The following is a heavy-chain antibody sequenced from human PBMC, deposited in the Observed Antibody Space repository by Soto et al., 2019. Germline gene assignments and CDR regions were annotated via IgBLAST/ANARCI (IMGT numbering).Heavy chain of an antibody. CDR1: GFTFSSYA. V-gene: IGHV3-23*01. CDR2: ISGSGGST. CDR3: AKLGGITMIVVASDAFDI. D-gene: IGHD3-22*01. Sequence: GSLRLSCAASGFTFSSYAMSWVRQAPGKGLEWVSAISGSGGSTYYADSVKGRFTISRDNSKNTLYLQMNSLRAEDTAVYYCAKLGGITMIVVASDAFDIWGQGTMVTVSS. J-gene: IGHJ3*02.